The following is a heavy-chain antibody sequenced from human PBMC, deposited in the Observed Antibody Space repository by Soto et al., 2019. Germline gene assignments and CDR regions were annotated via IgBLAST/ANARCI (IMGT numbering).Heavy chain of an antibody. V-gene: IGHV3-11*01. Sequence: GESLKISCAASGFTFSDYYMSWIRQAPGKGLEWVSYISSSGSTIYYADSVKGRFTISRDNAKNSLYLQMNSLRAEDTAVYYCARSYSSSSYYYYYYYYMDVWGKGTTVTVSS. D-gene: IGHD6-6*01. CDR3: ARSYSSSSYYYYYYYYMDV. J-gene: IGHJ6*03. CDR1: GFTFSDYY. CDR2: ISSSGSTI.